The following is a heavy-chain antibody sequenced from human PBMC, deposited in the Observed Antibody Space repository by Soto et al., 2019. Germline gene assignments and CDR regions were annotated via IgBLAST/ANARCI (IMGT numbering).Heavy chain of an antibody. D-gene: IGHD6-13*01. Sequence: QVQLQESGPGLVKPSETLSLTCTVSGGSISSYYWSWIRQPPGKGLEWIGYIYYSGSTNYNPSLKSRVTISVDTSKNQFSLKLSSVTAADTAVYYCARERTPGRVVSSSWYNWFDPWGQGTLVTVSS. J-gene: IGHJ5*02. CDR1: GGSISSYY. CDR3: ARERTPGRVVSSSWYNWFDP. CDR2: IYYSGST. V-gene: IGHV4-59*01.